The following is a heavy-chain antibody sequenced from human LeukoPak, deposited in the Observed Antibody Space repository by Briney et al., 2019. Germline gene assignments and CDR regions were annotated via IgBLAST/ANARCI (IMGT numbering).Heavy chain of an antibody. Sequence: GGSLRLSCAASGFTFSSYGMHWVRQAPGKGLEWVAFIRYDGSNKYCADSVKGRFTISRDNSKNTLYLQMNSLRAEDTAVYYCAKDLDKRGSIVVVPAAPFDYWGQGTLVTVSS. CDR3: AKDLDKRGSIVVVPAAPFDY. J-gene: IGHJ4*02. CDR2: IRYDGSNK. CDR1: GFTFSSYG. V-gene: IGHV3-30*02. D-gene: IGHD2-2*01.